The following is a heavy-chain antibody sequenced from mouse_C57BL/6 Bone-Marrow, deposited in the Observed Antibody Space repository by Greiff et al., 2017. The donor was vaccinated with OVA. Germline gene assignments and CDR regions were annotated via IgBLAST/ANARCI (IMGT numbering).Heavy chain of an antibody. D-gene: IGHD2-1*01. Sequence: VQLKQSGAELVRPGASVKLSCTASGFNIKDDYMHWVKQRPEQGLEWIGWIDPENGDTEYASKFQGKATITADTSSNTAYLQLSSLTSEDTAVYYCTTPMTTVTYGYFDVWGTGTTGTVSS. CDR1: GFNIKDDY. CDR3: TTPMTTVTYGYFDV. J-gene: IGHJ1*03. CDR2: IDPENGDT. V-gene: IGHV14-4*01.